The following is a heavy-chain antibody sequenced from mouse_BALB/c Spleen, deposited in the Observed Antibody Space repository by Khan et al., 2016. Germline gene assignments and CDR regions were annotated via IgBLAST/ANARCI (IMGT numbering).Heavy chain of an antibody. D-gene: IGHD1-1*02. CDR2: ISYSGNT. Sequence: QLEESGLGLVKPSQSLSLTCTVTGYSITSDYAWNWIRQFPGNKLEWMGYISYSGNTHYIPSLKSRISITRDTSKNQFFLQLNSVTTEDTATYYCAREDYSWFAYWGQGTLVTVSA. CDR1: GYSITSDYA. V-gene: IGHV3-2*02. J-gene: IGHJ3*01. CDR3: AREDYSWFAY.